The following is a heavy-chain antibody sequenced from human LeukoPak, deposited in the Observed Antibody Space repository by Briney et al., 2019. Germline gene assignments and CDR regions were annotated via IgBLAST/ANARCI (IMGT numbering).Heavy chain of an antibody. Sequence: GGSLRLSCAASGFTFSSYAMSWVRQAPGKGLEWVSAISGSGGSTYYADSVKGRFTISRDNSKNTLYLQMNSLRAEDTAVYYCAKDLVTMVRGARDYYMDVWGKGTTVTVPS. CDR3: AKDLVTMVRGARDYYMDV. D-gene: IGHD3-10*01. V-gene: IGHV3-23*01. CDR2: ISGSGGST. CDR1: GFTFSSYA. J-gene: IGHJ6*03.